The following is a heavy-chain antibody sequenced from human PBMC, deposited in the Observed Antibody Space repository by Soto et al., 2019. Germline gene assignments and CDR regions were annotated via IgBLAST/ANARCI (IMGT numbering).Heavy chain of an antibody. CDR3: PSPESRPILGVVLPAGMDV. V-gene: IGHV5-51*01. J-gene: IGHJ6*02. CDR1: GYSFTDYW. D-gene: IGHD3-3*01. CDR2: IYPPDSDT. Sequence: GESLKISCKASGYSFTDYWIAWVRQVPGRGLEWTGTIYPPDSDTRYSPSFEGQVTISADTSISTAYLEWSSLKAADTAMYYCPSPESRPILGVVLPAGMDVWRQGPRVTASS.